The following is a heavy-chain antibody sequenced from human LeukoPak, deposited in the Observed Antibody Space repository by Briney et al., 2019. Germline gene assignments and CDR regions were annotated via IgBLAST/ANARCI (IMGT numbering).Heavy chain of an antibody. V-gene: IGHV3-21*01. CDR3: ARDQFRY. CDR1: GFTFSSYS. J-gene: IGHJ4*02. CDR2: ISSSSYI. Sequence: GGSLRLSCAASGFTFSSYSMNWVRQAPGKGLEWVSSISSSSYIYYADSVKGRFTISRDNAKNSLYLQMDSLRAEDTAVYYCARDQFRYWGQGTLVTVSS.